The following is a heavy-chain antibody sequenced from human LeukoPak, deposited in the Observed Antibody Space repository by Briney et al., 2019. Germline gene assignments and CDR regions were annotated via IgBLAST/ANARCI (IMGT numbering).Heavy chain of an antibody. CDR1: GYTFTSYY. Sequence: ASVKVSCKASGYTFTSYYMHWVRQAPGQGLEWMGIINPSGGSTSYAQKFQGRVTMTRDTSTSTAYMELSSLRSDDTAVYYCARGRFGELLYDYWGQGTLVTVSS. D-gene: IGHD3-10*01. V-gene: IGHV1-46*01. J-gene: IGHJ4*02. CDR3: ARGRFGELLYDY. CDR2: INPSGGST.